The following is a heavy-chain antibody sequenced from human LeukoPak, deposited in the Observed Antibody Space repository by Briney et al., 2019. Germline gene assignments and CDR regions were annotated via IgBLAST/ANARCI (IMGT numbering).Heavy chain of an antibody. CDR1: GFTFSSYS. Sequence: GGSLRLSCAASGFTFSSYSMNWVRQAPGKGLEWVSSTSSSSSYIYYADSVKGRFTISRDNAKNSLYLQMNSLRAEDTAVYYCARRGYYCSSTSCHFDYWGQGTLVTVSS. V-gene: IGHV3-21*01. CDR2: TSSSSSYI. J-gene: IGHJ4*02. D-gene: IGHD2-2*01. CDR3: ARRGYYCSSTSCHFDY.